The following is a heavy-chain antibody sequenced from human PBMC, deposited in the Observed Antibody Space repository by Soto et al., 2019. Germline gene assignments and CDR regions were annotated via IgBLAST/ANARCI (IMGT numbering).Heavy chain of an antibody. CDR2: IWYDGSNK. CDR1: GFSFNSYG. D-gene: IGHD2-15*01. CDR3: ARDGGFWEARAWWFDL. J-gene: IGHJ2*01. V-gene: IGHV3-33*01. Sequence: QVQLVESGGGVVQPGRSLRLSCAASGFSFNSYGLHWVRQAPGKGLEWVAVIWYDGSNKYYADSVKGRFTISRDNSKNTVHLQVDSLRAEDTAVFYCARDGGFWEARAWWFDLWGRGTQVTVSS.